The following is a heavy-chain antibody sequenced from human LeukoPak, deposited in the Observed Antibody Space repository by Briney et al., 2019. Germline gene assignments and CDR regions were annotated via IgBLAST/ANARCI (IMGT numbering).Heavy chain of an antibody. D-gene: IGHD6-6*01. CDR1: GGSFSGYY. Sequence: SETLSLTCAVYGGSFSGYYWSWIRQPPGKGLEWIGEINHSGSTNYNPSLKSRVTISVDTSKNQFSLKLSSMTAADTAVYYCARAYSSSSREFDYWGQGTLVTVSS. CDR3: ARAYSSSSREFDY. CDR2: INHSGST. J-gene: IGHJ4*02. V-gene: IGHV4-34*01.